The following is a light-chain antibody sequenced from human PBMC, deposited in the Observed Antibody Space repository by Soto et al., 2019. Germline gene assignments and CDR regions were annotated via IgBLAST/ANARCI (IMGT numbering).Light chain of an antibody. CDR3: QQRSSWPPYT. V-gene: IGKV3-11*01. Sequence: EIVLTQSPATLSLSLGERATLSCRASQSVSSYLAWYQQKPGQAPRLLIYDASNRATGIPARFSGSGSGTDFTLTISSLEPEDFAVYYCQQRSSWPPYTFGQGTKLQIK. CDR2: DAS. CDR1: QSVSSY. J-gene: IGKJ2*01.